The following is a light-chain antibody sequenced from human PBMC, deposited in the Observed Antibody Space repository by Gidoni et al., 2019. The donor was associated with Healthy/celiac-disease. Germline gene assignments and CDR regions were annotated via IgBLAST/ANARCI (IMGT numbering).Light chain of an antibody. J-gene: IGLJ2*01. CDR3: QSADSSGTPVV. CDR1: ALPKQY. V-gene: IGLV3-25*03. CDR2: KDS. Sequence: SSELPQPPSVSVSPGQTARITCSGEALPKQYAYWYQQKPGQAPVLMIYKDSERPSGIPERFSGSSSGTTVTLTISGVQAEDEADYYCQSADSSGTPVVFGGGTKLTVL.